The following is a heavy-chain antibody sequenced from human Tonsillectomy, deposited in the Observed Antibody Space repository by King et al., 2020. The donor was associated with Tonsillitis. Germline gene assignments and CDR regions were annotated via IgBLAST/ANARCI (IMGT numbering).Heavy chain of an antibody. CDR3: ARIIPSSWYWYFDL. J-gene: IGHJ2*01. Sequence: QFTLKESGPVLVKPTETLTLTCTVSGFSLSNARMGVSWIRQPPGKALEWLAHIFSNDEKSYNTSLNSRLILSKDTSKSQVVLTMTNVDPVDTATYYCARIIPSSWYWYFDLWGRGTLVTVSS. CDR2: IFSNDEK. CDR1: GFSLSNARMG. V-gene: IGHV2-26*01. D-gene: IGHD2-2*01.